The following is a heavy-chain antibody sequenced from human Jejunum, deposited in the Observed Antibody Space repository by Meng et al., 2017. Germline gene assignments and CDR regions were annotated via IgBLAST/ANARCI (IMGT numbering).Heavy chain of an antibody. Sequence: QLQLLQWGPGLLKSWETLSLTCTVYGVSFTDYYWNWIRQPPGKGLEWIGEIHHSGSTNYNPSLESRVTISRDTSKKQFSLRLSSVTAADTAVYYCARRIRGGSYLGWGQGTLVTVSS. CDR3: ARRIRGGSYLG. V-gene: IGHV4-34*01. D-gene: IGHD1-26*01. CDR1: GVSFTDYY. J-gene: IGHJ4*02. CDR2: IHHSGST.